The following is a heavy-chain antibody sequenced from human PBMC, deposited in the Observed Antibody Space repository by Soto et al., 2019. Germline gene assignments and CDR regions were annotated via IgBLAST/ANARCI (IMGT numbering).Heavy chain of an antibody. Sequence: TLSLTCTVSGGSISSGGYYWSWIRQHPGKGLEWIGYIYYSGSTYYNPSLKSRVTISVDTSKNQFSLKLSSVTAADTAVYYCARGGTSYDILTGQNRYYFDYWGQGTLVTVS. V-gene: IGHV4-31*03. CDR2: IYYSGST. CDR1: GGSISSGGYY. CDR3: ARGGTSYDILTGQNRYYFDY. J-gene: IGHJ4*02. D-gene: IGHD3-9*01.